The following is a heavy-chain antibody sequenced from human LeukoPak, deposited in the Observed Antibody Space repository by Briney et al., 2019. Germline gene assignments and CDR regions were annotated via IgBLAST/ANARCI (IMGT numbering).Heavy chain of an antibody. CDR2: VNPNSGGT. CDR3: AREVVAATTSAVDFDY. CDR1: GYTFTGYY. J-gene: IGHJ4*01. V-gene: IGHV1-2*02. D-gene: IGHD2-15*01. Sequence: ASVKVSCKASGYTFTGYYMYWVRQGPGQGLGWVGGVNPNSGGTNYAQQFQGRVTTIRDTSIGTAYMELIRLVSDDPAVYYCAREVVAATTSAVDFDYWGQGNLVTVSS.